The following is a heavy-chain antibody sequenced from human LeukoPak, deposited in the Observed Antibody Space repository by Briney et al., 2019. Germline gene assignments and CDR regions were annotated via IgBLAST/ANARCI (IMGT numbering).Heavy chain of an antibody. Sequence: SVKVSCKASGFTFTSPAVQWVRQARGQRLEWIGWIVVGSGNTNYAQKFQERVTITRDMSTSTAYMELGSLRSEDTAVYYCAESGVYYDSSGYPASGAFDIWGQGTMVTVSS. CDR3: AESGVYYDSSGYPASGAFDI. V-gene: IGHV1-58*01. CDR1: GFTFTSPA. D-gene: IGHD3-22*01. CDR2: IVVGSGNT. J-gene: IGHJ3*02.